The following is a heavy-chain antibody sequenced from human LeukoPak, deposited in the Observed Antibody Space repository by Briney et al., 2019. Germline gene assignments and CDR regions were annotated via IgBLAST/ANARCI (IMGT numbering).Heavy chain of an antibody. CDR1: GYTFTSYY. Sequence: ASVKVSCKASGYTFTSYYMHWVRQAPGQGLEWMGIINPSGGSTSYAQKFQGRVTMTRDMSTSTVYMELSSLRSEDTAVYYCARGTTVVSPAEGDDFDYWGQGTPVTVSS. CDR2: INPSGGST. D-gene: IGHD4-23*01. V-gene: IGHV1-46*01. J-gene: IGHJ4*02. CDR3: ARGTTVVSPAEGDDFDY.